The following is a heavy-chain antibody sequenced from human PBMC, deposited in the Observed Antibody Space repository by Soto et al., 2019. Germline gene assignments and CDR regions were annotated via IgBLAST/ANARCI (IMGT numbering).Heavy chain of an antibody. D-gene: IGHD2-21*01. J-gene: IGHJ6*02. CDR1: GYSFTNYY. CDR2: INPNSGGA. Sequence: ASVKVSCKASGYSFTNYYINWVRQAPGQGLEWMGRINPNSGGAMYAQKFQGWVTMTRDTSVSTVYMEVTSLRSNDTAVYYCARDQSRGYFYGMDVWGQGTTVNVS. V-gene: IGHV1-2*04. CDR3: ARDQSRGYFYGMDV.